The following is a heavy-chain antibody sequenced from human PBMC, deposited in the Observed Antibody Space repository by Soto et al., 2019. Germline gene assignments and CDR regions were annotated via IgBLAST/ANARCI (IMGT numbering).Heavy chain of an antibody. J-gene: IGHJ6*02. V-gene: IGHV3-33*01. CDR2: IWYDGSNK. CDR3: ARDLGVVPMDV. D-gene: IGHD2-15*01. Sequence: GGSLRLSCAASGFTFSSYGMHWVRQAPGKGLEWVAVIWYDGSNKYYADSVKGRFTISRDNSKNTLYLQMNSLRAEDTAVYYCARDLGVVPMDVWGQGTTVTVSS. CDR1: GFTFSSYG.